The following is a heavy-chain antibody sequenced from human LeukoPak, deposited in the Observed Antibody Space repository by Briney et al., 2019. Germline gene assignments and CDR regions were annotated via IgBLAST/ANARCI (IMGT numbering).Heavy chain of an antibody. V-gene: IGHV3-48*03. J-gene: IGHJ4*02. Sequence: PGGSLRLSCAASGFTFSSYEMNWVRQAPGKGLEWVSYISSSGGTIYYADSVKGRFIISRDNAKNSLYLQMNSLRAEDTAVYYCARAKMTTAGGVFDYWGQGTLVTVSS. D-gene: IGHD6-13*01. CDR1: GFTFSSYE. CDR2: ISSSGGTI. CDR3: ARAKMTTAGGVFDY.